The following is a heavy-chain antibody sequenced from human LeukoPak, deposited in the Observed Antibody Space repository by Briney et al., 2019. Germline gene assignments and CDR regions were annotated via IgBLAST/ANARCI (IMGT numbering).Heavy chain of an antibody. D-gene: IGHD3-3*01. Sequence: ASVKVSCKASGYTFTSYYMNWVRQAPGQGLEWMGVINPSGGSTSYAQKFQGRVTMTRDTSTSTVYMELSSLRSEDTAVYYCARGTTIFGVFDFGGQGTLVTVSS. CDR2: INPSGGST. V-gene: IGHV1-46*01. CDR3: ARGTTIFGVFDF. J-gene: IGHJ4*01. CDR1: GYTFTSYY.